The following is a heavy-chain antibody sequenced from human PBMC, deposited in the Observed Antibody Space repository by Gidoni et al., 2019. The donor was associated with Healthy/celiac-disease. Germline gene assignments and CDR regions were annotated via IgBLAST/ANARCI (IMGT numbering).Heavy chain of an antibody. CDR3: AKDIGGYSGYDYDY. Sequence: EVQLVSSGGGLVQPGRSLRLSCAASGFTFADYAMHWVRQAPGKGLEWVSGIRWNSGSIGYADSVKGRFTISRDNAKNSLYLQMNSLRAEDTALYYCAKDIGGYSGYDYDYWGQGTLVTVSS. V-gene: IGHV3-9*01. CDR2: IRWNSGSI. D-gene: IGHD5-12*01. J-gene: IGHJ4*02. CDR1: GFTFADYA.